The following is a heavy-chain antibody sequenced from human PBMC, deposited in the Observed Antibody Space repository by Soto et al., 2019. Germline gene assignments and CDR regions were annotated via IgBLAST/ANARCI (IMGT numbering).Heavy chain of an antibody. CDR2: INPSGGST. J-gene: IGHJ4*02. Sequence: ASVKVSCKASGYTCTIYYMHCVLQAPGQWLEWMGIINPSGGSTSYAQKFQGRVTMTRDTSTSTVYMELSSLRSEDTAVYYGARDIYSYGLFDYWGQGTLVTVSS. CDR3: ARDIYSYGLFDY. V-gene: IGHV1-46*01. D-gene: IGHD5-18*01. CDR1: GYTCTIYY.